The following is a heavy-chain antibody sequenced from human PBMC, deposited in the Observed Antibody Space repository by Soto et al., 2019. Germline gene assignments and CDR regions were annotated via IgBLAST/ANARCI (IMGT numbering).Heavy chain of an antibody. CDR2: ISFDSSEI. CDR1: GFTFSNNA. D-gene: IGHD3-3*01. J-gene: IGHJ4*02. Sequence: GGSLRLSCVGSGFTFSNNAMHWVRQAPGKGLEWVALISFDSSEIHYADSVKGRFTISRDNPRNTLFLHVNSPRADDTAVYYCAIARVADSSLDHWGQGTVVTVSS. CDR3: AIARVADSSLDH. V-gene: IGHV3-30*01.